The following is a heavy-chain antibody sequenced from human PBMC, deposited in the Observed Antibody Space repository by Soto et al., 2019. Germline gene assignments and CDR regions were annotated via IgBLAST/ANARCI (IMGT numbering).Heavy chain of an antibody. CDR3: ARVAGGIAAAGTPYYFDY. D-gene: IGHD6-13*01. CDR1: GYTFTSYS. Sequence: GASVKVSCKASGYTFTSYSIHWVRQAPGQGLEWIGWINTDNGDAKYSQKFQGRVTMTTDTSTSTAYMELRSLRSDDTAVYYCARVAGGIAAAGTPYYFDYWGQGTLVTVSS. J-gene: IGHJ4*02. V-gene: IGHV1-3*04. CDR2: INTDNGDA.